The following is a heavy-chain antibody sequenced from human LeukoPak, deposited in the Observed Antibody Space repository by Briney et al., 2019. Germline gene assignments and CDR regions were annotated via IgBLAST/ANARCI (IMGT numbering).Heavy chain of an antibody. CDR3: ATSRAATLKVHNWFDP. Sequence: GESLKISCKGSGYRFSSYWNSWVRQMPGKGLEWMGRIDPTDSYTDYSPSFQGHVTISVDRSISTAYLQWSSLKASDTAIYYCATSRAATLKVHNWFDPWGQGTLVTVSS. CDR2: IDPTDSYT. CDR1: GYRFSSYW. J-gene: IGHJ5*02. V-gene: IGHV5-10-1*01. D-gene: IGHD2-15*01.